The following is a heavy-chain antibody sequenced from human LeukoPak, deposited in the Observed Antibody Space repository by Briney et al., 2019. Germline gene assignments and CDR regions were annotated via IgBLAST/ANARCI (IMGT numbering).Heavy chain of an antibody. Sequence: PGGSLRLSCAASGFTLSTYAMSWVRQAPGKGLEWVSAISGTGDTTYYAESVKGRFTISRDNSKNTLFLHMNGLRAEDTALYYCANWETKAGNFWGGRYFDFWGQGTLVTVSS. D-gene: IGHD3-3*01. CDR3: ANWETKAGNFWGGRYFDF. V-gene: IGHV3-23*01. CDR2: ISGTGDTT. CDR1: GFTLSTYA. J-gene: IGHJ4*02.